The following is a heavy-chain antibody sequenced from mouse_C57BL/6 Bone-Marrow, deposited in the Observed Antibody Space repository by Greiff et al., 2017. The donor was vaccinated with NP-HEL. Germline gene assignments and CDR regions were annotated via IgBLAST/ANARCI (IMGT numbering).Heavy chain of an antibody. D-gene: IGHD2-12*01. CDR3: AEDTPLRRTFDY. CDR1: GYTFTSYW. CDR2: INPSRGYT. J-gene: IGHJ2*01. V-gene: IGHV1-7*01. Sequence: QVQLQQSGAELAKPGASVKLSCKASGYTFTSYWMHWVNQRPGQGLEWIGYINPSRGYTKYNQKFKDKATLTADKSSSTAYMQLSSLTYEDSAVYYGAEDTPLRRTFDYWGQGTTLTVSS.